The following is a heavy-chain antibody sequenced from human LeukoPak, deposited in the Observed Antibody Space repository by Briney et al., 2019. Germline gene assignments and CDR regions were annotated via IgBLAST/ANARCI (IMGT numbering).Heavy chain of an antibody. J-gene: IGHJ5*02. D-gene: IGHD3-22*01. CDR2: IYSGGST. CDR3: ARGDSSDMT. CDR1: GFTFSSYW. Sequence: PGGSLRLSCAASGFTFSSYWMSWVRQAPGKGLEWVSVIYSGGSTYYADSVKGRFTISRDNSKNTLYLQMNSLRAEDTAVYYRARGDSSDMTWGQGTLVTVSS. V-gene: IGHV3-66*01.